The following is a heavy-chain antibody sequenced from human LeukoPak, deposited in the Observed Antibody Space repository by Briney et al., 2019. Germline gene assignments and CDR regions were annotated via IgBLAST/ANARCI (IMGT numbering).Heavy chain of an antibody. V-gene: IGHV1-46*01. D-gene: IGHD2-2*01. Sequence: ASVKVSCKASGYVFTSYDIHWMRQAPGQGLEWMGKINPSGGRTNYAQKFQDRVTLTSDTSTSTAYMDLSSLRFEDTAVYYCASDGAYQPPRYWGQGTLVTVSS. J-gene: IGHJ4*02. CDR1: GYVFTSYD. CDR2: INPSGGRT. CDR3: ASDGAYQPPRY.